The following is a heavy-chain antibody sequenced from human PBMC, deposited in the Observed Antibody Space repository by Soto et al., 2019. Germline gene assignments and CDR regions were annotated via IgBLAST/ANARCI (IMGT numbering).Heavy chain of an antibody. CDR3: ARAGKLVDYWSGYGMDDAFDI. CDR1: GYTFTSYD. Sequence: ASVKVSCKASGYTFTSYDINWVRQATGQGLEWMGWMNPNSGNTGYAQKFQGRVTMTRNTSISTAYMELSSLRSEDTAVYYCARAGKLVDYWSGYGMDDAFDIWGQGTMVTVS. J-gene: IGHJ3*02. CDR2: MNPNSGNT. D-gene: IGHD3-3*01. V-gene: IGHV1-8*01.